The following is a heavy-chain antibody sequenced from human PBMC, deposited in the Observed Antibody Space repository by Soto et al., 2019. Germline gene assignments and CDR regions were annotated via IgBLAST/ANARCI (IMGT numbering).Heavy chain of an antibody. V-gene: IGHV3-48*01. CDR2: ISSSSSTI. J-gene: IGHJ4*02. CDR3: ASSVVVVAATPNSDY. CDR1: GFTFSSYS. D-gene: IGHD2-15*01. Sequence: GGSLRLSCAASGFTFSSYSMNWVRQAPGKGLEWVSYISSSSSTIYYADSVKGRFTISRDNAKNSLYLQMNSLRAEDTAVYYCASSVVVVAATPNSDYWGQGTLVTVSS.